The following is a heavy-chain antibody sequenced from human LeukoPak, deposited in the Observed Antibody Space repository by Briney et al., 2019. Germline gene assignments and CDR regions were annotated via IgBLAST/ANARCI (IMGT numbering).Heavy chain of an antibody. CDR3: ARSDGYNGGYYYYGMDV. V-gene: IGHV3-33*01. Sequence: GGSLRLSCAASGFTFSSYGMHWVRQAPGKGLEWVAVIWYDGSNKYYADSVKGRFTISRDNSKNTLYLQMNSLRAEDTAVYYCARSDGYNGGYYYYGMDVWGQGTTVIVSS. D-gene: IGHD5-24*01. J-gene: IGHJ6*02. CDR2: IWYDGSNK. CDR1: GFTFSSYG.